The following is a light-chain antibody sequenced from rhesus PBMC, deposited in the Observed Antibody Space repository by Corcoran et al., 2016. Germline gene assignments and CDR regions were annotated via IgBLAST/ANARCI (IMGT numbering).Light chain of an antibody. J-gene: IGKJ1*01. V-gene: IGKV1-32*02. Sequence: DIQMSQSPSSLSASVGDRVTITCRASQGISSYLNWYQQKPGKAPKLLIYYANSLSSGVPSRVSGSGSGTDFTLTISSLQPEDCATYYCQQGNSNPPTFGQGTKVEIK. CDR1: QGISSY. CDR2: YAN. CDR3: QQGNSNPPT.